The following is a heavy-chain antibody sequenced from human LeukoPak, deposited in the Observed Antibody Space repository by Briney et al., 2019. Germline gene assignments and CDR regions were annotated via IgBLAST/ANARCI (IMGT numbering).Heavy chain of an antibody. Sequence: ASVKVSCRASGYTFTGYYMHWVRQAPGQGLEWMGWINPNSGGTNYAQKFQGRVTMTRDTSNSTAYMELRRLRSDDTAVYYCARDDRAEYQLLIDYCGQGTLVTVSS. CDR3: ARDDRAEYQLLIDY. CDR2: INPNSGGT. D-gene: IGHD2-2*01. CDR1: GYTFTGYY. V-gene: IGHV1-2*02. J-gene: IGHJ4*02.